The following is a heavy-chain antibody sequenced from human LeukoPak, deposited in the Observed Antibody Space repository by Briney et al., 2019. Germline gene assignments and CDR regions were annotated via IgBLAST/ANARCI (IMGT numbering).Heavy chain of an antibody. D-gene: IGHD3-10*01. J-gene: IGHJ4*02. CDR1: GGSISSYY. V-gene: IGHV4-59*08. CDR2: IYYSGST. CDR3: ASSDGWLPFRY. Sequence: SETLSHTCTVSGGSISSYYWSWIRQPPGKGLEWIGYIYYSGSTNYNPSLKSRVTISVDTSKNQFSLKLSSVTAADTAVYYCASSDGWLPFRYWGQGTLVTVSS.